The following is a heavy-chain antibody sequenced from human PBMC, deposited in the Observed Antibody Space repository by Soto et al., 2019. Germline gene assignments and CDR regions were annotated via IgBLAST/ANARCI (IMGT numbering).Heavy chain of an antibody. Sequence: EVQLLESGGGLVQPGGSLRLSCAASVFTFSSYAMTWGRQAPGKGLEWVSTISGSGATTHYADSVKGRFTISRDNSKNTLCLQMNSLRAEDTAVYYCAKDWVYCSGGSCPRPFDYWGQGTLVTVSS. D-gene: IGHD2-15*01. CDR3: AKDWVYCSGGSCPRPFDY. V-gene: IGHV3-23*01. J-gene: IGHJ4*02. CDR2: ISGSGATT. CDR1: VFTFSSYA.